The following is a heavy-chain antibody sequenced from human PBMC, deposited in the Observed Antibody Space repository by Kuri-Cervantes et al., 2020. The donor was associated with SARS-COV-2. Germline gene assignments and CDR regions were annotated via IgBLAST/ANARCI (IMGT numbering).Heavy chain of an antibody. CDR3: AKAVRGHYASGSRDTGGMDV. V-gene: IGHV3-30*18. CDR2: ISYDGTIR. D-gene: IGHD3-10*01. J-gene: IGHJ6*01. CDR1: GFTFSNYG. Sequence: GEFLKISCVVSGFTFSNYGMHWVRQAPGKGLEWVAVISYDGTIRYYADSVKGRFTISRDNSRNTVDLQINSLRGDDTAVYYCAKAVRGHYASGSRDTGGMDVWGQGATVTVSS.